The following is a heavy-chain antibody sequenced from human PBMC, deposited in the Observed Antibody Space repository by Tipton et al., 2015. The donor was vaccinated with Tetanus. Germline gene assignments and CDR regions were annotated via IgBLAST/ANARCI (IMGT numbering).Heavy chain of an antibody. CDR3: ARHSSLKALNY. V-gene: IGHV4-39*01. Sequence: TLSLTCTVSGGSISTSGFYWDWIRQSPTKGLEWIGNIYYNGGTHYNPSLKSRVRISIDTSKNQFSLKLSSVTAADTAVYYCARHSSLKALNYWGQGTLVTASS. J-gene: IGHJ4*02. CDR1: GGSISTSGFY. CDR2: IYYNGGT. D-gene: IGHD3-9*01.